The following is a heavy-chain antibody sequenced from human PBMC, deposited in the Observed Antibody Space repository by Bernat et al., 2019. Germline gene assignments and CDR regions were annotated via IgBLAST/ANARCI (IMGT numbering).Heavy chain of an antibody. V-gene: IGHV2-5*02. CDR1: GFSLSTRGVG. CDR3: GRCCSCGSGHFDD. Sequence: QITLKESGPTLVKPTQTLTLTCTFSGFSLSTRGVGVGWIRQPPGKALERLALIYWDDDELYSPSLRSRLISTKDATNNQVVITMTIMDPVATATYYCGRCCSCGSGHFDDWGQGTLVTVSS. CDR2: IYWDDDE. D-gene: IGHD2-15*01. J-gene: IGHJ4*02.